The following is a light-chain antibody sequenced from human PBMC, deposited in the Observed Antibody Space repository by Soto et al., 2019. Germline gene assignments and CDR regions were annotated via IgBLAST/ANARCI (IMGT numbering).Light chain of an antibody. Sequence: AIQMTQSPSSLSASVGDAVTISCRASQGIRNDLSWYQQQPGQAPRLLIYAAVNLQSGVPSRFRGSGSGTDFTLTISSLQPEDFATYYCLQYYDYPWTFGQGTRVEVK. V-gene: IGKV1-6*01. J-gene: IGKJ1*01. CDR2: AAV. CDR3: LQYYDYPWT. CDR1: QGIRND.